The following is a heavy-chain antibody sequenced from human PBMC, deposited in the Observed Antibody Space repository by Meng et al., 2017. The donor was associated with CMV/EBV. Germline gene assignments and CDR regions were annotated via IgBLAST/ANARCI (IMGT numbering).Heavy chain of an antibody. V-gene: IGHV1-8*01. J-gene: IGHJ6*02. CDR1: GYSFTNYD. D-gene: IGHD3-3*01. CDR2: MNPNSGNT. Sequence: ASVKVSCKASGYSFTNYDINWVRQATGQGLEWMGWMNPNSGNTGYAHKFQGRVTMTRDTSISTAYMELSRLRSDDTAVYYCARDFTYYDFWSGYLSETRNYYYGMDVWGQGTTVTVSS. CDR3: ARDFTYYDFWSGYLSETRNYYYGMDV.